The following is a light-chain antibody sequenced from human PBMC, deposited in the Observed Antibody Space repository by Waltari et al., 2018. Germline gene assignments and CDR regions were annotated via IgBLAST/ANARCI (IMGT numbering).Light chain of an antibody. Sequence: EIVLTQSPGTLSLSPGERATLSCRASQSVSRSLAWYQQKSGQAPRLLIYGASSRATGVPDRFSGSGSGTDFSLTISRLEPEDFAVYYCQHYVRIPVTFGQGTKVEIK. J-gene: IGKJ1*01. CDR2: GAS. CDR3: QHYVRIPVT. V-gene: IGKV3-20*01. CDR1: QSVSRS.